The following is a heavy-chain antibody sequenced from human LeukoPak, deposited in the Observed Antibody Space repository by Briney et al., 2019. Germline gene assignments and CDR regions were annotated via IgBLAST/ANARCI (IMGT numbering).Heavy chain of an antibody. CDR2: TYYRSKWYN. Sequence: SQTLSLTCAISGDSVSSNSAAWNWIMQSPSRGLEWLGRTYYRSKWYNDYAVSVKSRITINPDTSKNQFSLQLNSVTPEDTAVYYCAKAVAGHPYYYYYGMDVWGQGTTVTVSS. D-gene: IGHD6-19*01. J-gene: IGHJ6*02. V-gene: IGHV6-1*01. CDR1: GDSVSSNSAA. CDR3: AKAVAGHPYYYYYGMDV.